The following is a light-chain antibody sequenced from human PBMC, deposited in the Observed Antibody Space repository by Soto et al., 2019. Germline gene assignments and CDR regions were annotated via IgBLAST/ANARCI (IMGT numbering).Light chain of an antibody. CDR2: EAL. V-gene: IGKV3-11*01. J-gene: IGKJ5*01. CDR1: RSISTY. Sequence: ETVLTQSPATLSLSPGERATLSCRASRSISTYLAWYQQKPGQAPRLLIYEALNRATGIPARFSGSGSGTDFTLTISSLEPEDFAVYYCQQRSNWPFTFGQGTRLEI. CDR3: QQRSNWPFT.